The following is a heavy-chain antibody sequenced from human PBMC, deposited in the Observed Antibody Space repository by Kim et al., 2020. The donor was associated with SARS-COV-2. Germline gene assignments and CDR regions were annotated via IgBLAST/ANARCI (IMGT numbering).Heavy chain of an antibody. CDR2: VYNSGTT. CDR3: ACNVGSTPDYYFDY. CDR1: SISTNYHY. D-gene: IGHD1-26*01. Sequence: SISTNYHYWGWVRQPPGKGLEWIGSVYNSGTTYYKPSLKSRVTISGDTSKNQFSLNMRSVTAADTAVYYCACNVGSTPDYYFDYWGRGALAT. V-gene: IGHV4-39*07. J-gene: IGHJ4*02.